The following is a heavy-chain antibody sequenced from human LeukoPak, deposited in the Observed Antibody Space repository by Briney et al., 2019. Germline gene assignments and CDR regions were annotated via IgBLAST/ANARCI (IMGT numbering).Heavy chain of an antibody. CDR3: ARDGSGSYYGDYYYYMDV. J-gene: IGHJ6*03. CDR2: INPSGGST. D-gene: IGHD1-26*01. Sequence: ASVKVSCKASGYTFTSYYMHWVRQAPGQGLEWMGIINPSGGSTSYAQKFQGRVTMTRDTSTSTVYMELSSLRSEDTAVYYCARDGSGSYYGDYYYYMDVWGKGTTVTVSS. V-gene: IGHV1-46*01. CDR1: GYTFTSYY.